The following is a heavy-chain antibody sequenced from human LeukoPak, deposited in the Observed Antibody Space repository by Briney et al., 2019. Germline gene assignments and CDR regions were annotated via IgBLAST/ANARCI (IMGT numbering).Heavy chain of an antibody. V-gene: IGHV3-30*19. CDR2: ISYDGSSK. CDR1: GFTFSSYG. Sequence: PGRSLRLSCAASGFTFSSYGMHWVRQAPGKGLEWVAVISYDGSSKYYADSVKGRFTISRDNSKNTLYLQMNSLRAEDTAVYYCARDGLSGSYYLGQYYYYGMDVWGQGTTVTVSS. D-gene: IGHD1-26*01. CDR3: ARDGLSGSYYLGQYYYYGMDV. J-gene: IGHJ6*02.